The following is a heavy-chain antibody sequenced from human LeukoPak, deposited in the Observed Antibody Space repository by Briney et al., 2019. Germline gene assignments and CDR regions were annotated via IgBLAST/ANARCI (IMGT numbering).Heavy chain of an antibody. V-gene: IGHV3-23*01. Sequence: GGSLRLSCAASGFTFSSYAMTWVRQAPGRGLEWVSASTGSGGTTYYADSVMGRFTISRDNSKNTLYLQMNSLRAEDTAVYYCAREEYSYGHDYWGQGALVTVSS. CDR1: GFTFSSYA. CDR3: AREEYSYGHDY. CDR2: STGSGGTT. J-gene: IGHJ4*02. D-gene: IGHD5-18*01.